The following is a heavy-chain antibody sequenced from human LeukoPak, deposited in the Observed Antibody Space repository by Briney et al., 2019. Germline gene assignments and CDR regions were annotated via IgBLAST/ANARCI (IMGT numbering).Heavy chain of an antibody. D-gene: IGHD3-16*01. Sequence: PSETLSLTCTVSGGSISSGGYYWSWIRQPAGKGLEWIGRIYTSGSTNYNPSLKGRVTISVDTSKNQFSLKLSSVTAADTAVYYCASGKYDYVWGSYRDAFDIWGQGTMVTVSS. CDR1: GGSISSGGYY. CDR2: IYTSGST. J-gene: IGHJ3*02. V-gene: IGHV4-61*02. CDR3: ASGKYDYVWGSYRDAFDI.